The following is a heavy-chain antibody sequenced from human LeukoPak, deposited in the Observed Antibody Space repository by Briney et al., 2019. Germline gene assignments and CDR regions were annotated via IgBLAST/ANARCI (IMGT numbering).Heavy chain of an antibody. Sequence: GGSLRLSCAASGFTFGSYWMSWVRQAPGKGLEWVANIKQDGSEKYYVDSVKGRFTISRDNAKNSLYLQMNSLRAEDTAVYYCARDKVTDFGYGMDVWGKGTTVTVSS. V-gene: IGHV3-7*03. J-gene: IGHJ6*04. CDR3: ARDKVTDFGYGMDV. CDR1: GFTFGSYW. CDR2: IKQDGSEK. D-gene: IGHD3-3*01.